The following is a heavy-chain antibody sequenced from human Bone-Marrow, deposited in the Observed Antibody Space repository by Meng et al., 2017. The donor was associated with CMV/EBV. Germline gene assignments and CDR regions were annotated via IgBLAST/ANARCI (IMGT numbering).Heavy chain of an antibody. CDR2: IRYDGSNK. J-gene: IGHJ4*02. V-gene: IGHV3-30*02. CDR1: GFTFSRQR. D-gene: IGHD2-15*01. CDR3: AKVAGRVY. Sequence: QEVVVESGGGVAQPWGCQRLSCGAFGFTFSRQRLHRVLKAPGKVQEWGAFIRYDGSNKYYAASVEGRFTISRENSKNTLYLQMNSLRAEDTAVYYCAKVAGRVYWGQGTLVTVSS.